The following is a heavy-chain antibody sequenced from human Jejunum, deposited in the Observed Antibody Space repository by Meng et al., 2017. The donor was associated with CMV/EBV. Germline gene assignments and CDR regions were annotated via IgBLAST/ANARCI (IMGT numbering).Heavy chain of an antibody. CDR3: TRADSSNYGSLFDY. CDR1: LSGSA. V-gene: IGHV3-73*01. CDR2: IRGKANSYAT. J-gene: IGHJ4*02. D-gene: IGHD4-11*01. Sequence: LSGSAVHGVRQASGKGLEWVGRIRGKANSYATAYAASVKGRFTISRDDSKNTAYLQMNSLKTEDTAVYYCTRADSSNYGSLFDYWGQGTLVTVSS.